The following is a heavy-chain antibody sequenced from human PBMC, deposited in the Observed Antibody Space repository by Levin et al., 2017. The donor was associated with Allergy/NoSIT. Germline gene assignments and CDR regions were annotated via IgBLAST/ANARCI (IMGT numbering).Heavy chain of an antibody. V-gene: IGHV3-9*01. CDR2: ISWSSTNI. CDR3: AKDISPLVRGVGDV. J-gene: IGHJ6*02. Sequence: GGSLRLSCAASGFTFDDYAMHWVQQAPGKGLEWVSAISWSSTNIAYADSVKGRFTISRDNAKNSLYLQMNSLRPEDTALYYCAKDISPLVRGVGDVWGQGTTVTVSS. D-gene: IGHD3-10*01. CDR1: GFTFDDYA.